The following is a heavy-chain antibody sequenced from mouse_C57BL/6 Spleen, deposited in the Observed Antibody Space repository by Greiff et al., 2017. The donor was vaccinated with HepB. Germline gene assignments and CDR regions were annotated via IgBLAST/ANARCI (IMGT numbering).Heavy chain of an antibody. Sequence: EVQRVESGGGLVKPGGSLKLSCAASGFTFSDYGMHWVRQAPEKGLEWVAYISSGSSTIYYADTVKGRYTISRDNAKNTLFLQMTSLRSEDTAMYYCARDYDYDEWYFDVWGTGTTVTVSS. J-gene: IGHJ1*03. V-gene: IGHV5-17*01. D-gene: IGHD2-4*01. CDR2: ISSGSSTI. CDR3: ARDYDYDEWYFDV. CDR1: GFTFSDYG.